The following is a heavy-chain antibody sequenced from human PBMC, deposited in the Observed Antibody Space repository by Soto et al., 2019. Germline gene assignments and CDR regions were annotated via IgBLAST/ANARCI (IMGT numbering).Heavy chain of an antibody. V-gene: IGHV1-24*01. CDR2: FDPEDGET. D-gene: IGHD1-26*01. CDR1: GYTLTELS. Sequence: ASVKVSCKVSGYTLTELSMHWVRQAPGKGLEWMGGFDPEDGETIYAQKFQGRVTMTEDTSTDTAYMELSSLRSEDTAVYYCATFSYSGSYHPPFDYWGQGTLVTVS. J-gene: IGHJ4*02. CDR3: ATFSYSGSYHPPFDY.